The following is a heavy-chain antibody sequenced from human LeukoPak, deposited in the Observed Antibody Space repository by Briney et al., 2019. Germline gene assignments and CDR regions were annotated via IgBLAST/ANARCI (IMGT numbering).Heavy chain of an antibody. Sequence: SETLSLTCTVSGDSISSGSDYWGWVRQPPGKGLEWIGSIYYSGSTYYNPSLKSRVTISVDTSKNQFSLKLSSVTAADTAVYYCARFSLGGSDFDYWGQGTLVTVSS. CDR3: ARFSLGGSDFDY. J-gene: IGHJ4*02. D-gene: IGHD1-26*01. CDR1: GDSISSGSDY. V-gene: IGHV4-39*01. CDR2: IYYSGST.